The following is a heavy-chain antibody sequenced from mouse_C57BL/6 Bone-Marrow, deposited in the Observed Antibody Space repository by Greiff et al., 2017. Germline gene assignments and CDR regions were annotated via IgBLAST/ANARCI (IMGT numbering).Heavy chain of an antibody. CDR2: IYPRSGNT. CDR1: GYTFTSYG. J-gene: IGHJ2*01. Sequence: VQLQQPGAELVMPGASVKLSCKASGYTFTSYGISWVKQRTGQGLEWIGEIYPRSGNTYYNEKFKGKATLTADKSSSTAYMELRSLTSEDSAVYFCPRGYYDYGGDYFDYWGQGTTLTVSS. V-gene: IGHV1-81*01. D-gene: IGHD2-4*01. CDR3: PRGYYDYGGDYFDY.